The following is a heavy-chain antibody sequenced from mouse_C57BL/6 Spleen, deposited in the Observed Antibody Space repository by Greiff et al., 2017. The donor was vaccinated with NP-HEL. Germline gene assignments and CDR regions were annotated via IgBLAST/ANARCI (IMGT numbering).Heavy chain of an antibody. D-gene: IGHD1-1*01. CDR2: IYPRDGST. Sequence: QVQLQQSGPELVKPGASVKLSCKASGYTFTSYDINWVTQRPGQGLEWIGWIYPRDGSTKYTDNFKGKATLTVDTSSSIPYMELHRLTSEDSAVYGCARGGVTTVVAPCDYWGQGTTRTGSS. J-gene: IGHJ2*01. CDR3: ARGGVTTVVAPCDY. V-gene: IGHV1-85*01. CDR1: GYTFTSYD.